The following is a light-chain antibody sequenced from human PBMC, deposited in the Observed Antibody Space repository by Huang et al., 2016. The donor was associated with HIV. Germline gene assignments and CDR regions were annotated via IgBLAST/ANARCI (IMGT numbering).Light chain of an antibody. J-gene: IGKJ2*03. CDR1: QSVSNK. V-gene: IGKV3-15*01. CDR3: QQYNNWPRES. CDR2: DAS. Sequence: IVMTQSPATMSVSPGQRVTLSCRASQSVSNKVAWYQQKPGQAPRRLIYDASKRAINTPARFSGSGSGTEFTLTINSLQSEDFAVYHCQQYNNWPRESFGQGTKLEIK.